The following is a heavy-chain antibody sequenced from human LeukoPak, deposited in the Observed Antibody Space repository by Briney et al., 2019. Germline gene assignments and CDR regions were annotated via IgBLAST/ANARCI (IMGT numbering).Heavy chain of an antibody. V-gene: IGHV3-23*01. J-gene: IGHJ4*02. CDR1: GFTFSSYA. CDR3: AKDRSCTNDICHGDFDY. Sequence: GGSLRLSCAASGFTFSSYAVSWVRQAPGKGLEWVSSISGSGGNTYSADSVKGRFTISRDNSKNTLYLQMNSLRAEDTALYYCAKDRSCTNDICHGDFDYWGQGTLVTVSS. CDR2: ISGSGGNT. D-gene: IGHD2-8*01.